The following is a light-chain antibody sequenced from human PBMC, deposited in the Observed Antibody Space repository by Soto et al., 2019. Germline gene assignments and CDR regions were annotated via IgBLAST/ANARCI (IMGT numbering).Light chain of an antibody. CDR2: GAS. CDR3: QQYGSSRT. Sequence: EIVLTQSPGTLSLSPGERATLSCRASQSVSSSYLAWYQQKPGQAPRLLIYGASSKATGIPDRFSGSGSGTDITLTISRLEPADFAVYYCQQYGSSRTFGGGTKVEIK. CDR1: QSVSSSY. J-gene: IGKJ4*01. V-gene: IGKV3-20*01.